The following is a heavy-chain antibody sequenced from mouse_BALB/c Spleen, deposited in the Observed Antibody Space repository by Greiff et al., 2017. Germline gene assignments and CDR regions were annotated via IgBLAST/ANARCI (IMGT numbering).Heavy chain of an antibody. D-gene: IGHD2-4*01. CDR1: GFSLTSYG. V-gene: IGHV2-2*02. J-gene: IGHJ4*01. CDR3: ARMITTNAMDY. Sequence: VKLMESGPGLVQPSQSLSITCTVSGFSLTSYGVHWVRQSPGKGLEWLGVIWSGGSTDYNAAFISRLSISKDNSKSQVFFKMNSLQANDTAIYYCARMITTNAMDYWGQGTSVTVSS. CDR2: IWSGGST.